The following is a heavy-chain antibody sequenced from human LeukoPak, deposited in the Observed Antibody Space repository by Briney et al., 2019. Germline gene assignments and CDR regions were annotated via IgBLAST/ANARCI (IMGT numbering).Heavy chain of an antibody. V-gene: IGHV5-51*01. J-gene: IGHJ4*02. Sequence: GESLKISCKGSGYSFTSYWIGWMRQMPGKGLEWMGIIYPGDSDTRYSPSFQGQVTISADKSISTAYLQWSSLKDSDTAMYYCARDIDDYYDSSGYGDYWGQGTLVTVSS. D-gene: IGHD3-22*01. CDR1: GYSFTSYW. CDR3: ARDIDDYYDSSGYGDY. CDR2: IYPGDSDT.